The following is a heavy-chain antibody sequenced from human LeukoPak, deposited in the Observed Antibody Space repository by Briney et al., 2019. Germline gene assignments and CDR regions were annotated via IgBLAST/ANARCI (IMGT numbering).Heavy chain of an antibody. J-gene: IGHJ4*02. CDR3: VRGSGRGKDS. D-gene: IGHD1-1*01. V-gene: IGHV1-8*01. CDR1: GYTFARHD. CDR2: MNIDSGNT. Sequence: GASVKVSCKASGYTFARHDIHWVRQATGQGLEWMGWMNIDSGNTGYAEKSQGRVTMTRNTSTTTTNMELSSLTSEDTAVYYCVRGSGRGKDSWGQGTLVTVSS.